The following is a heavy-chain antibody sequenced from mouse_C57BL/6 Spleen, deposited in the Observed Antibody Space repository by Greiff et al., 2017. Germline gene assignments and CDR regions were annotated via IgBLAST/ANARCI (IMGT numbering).Heavy chain of an antibody. CDR3: ARWGTVVAEEAMDY. Sequence: VQLQQPGAELVMPGASVKLSCKASGYTFTSYWMHWVKQRPGQGLEWIGEIDPSDSYTNYNQKFKGKSTLTVDKSSSKAYMQLSSLTSEDSAVYYCARWGTVVAEEAMDYWGQGTSVTVSS. CDR1: GYTFTSYW. V-gene: IGHV1-69*01. D-gene: IGHD1-1*01. J-gene: IGHJ4*01. CDR2: IDPSDSYT.